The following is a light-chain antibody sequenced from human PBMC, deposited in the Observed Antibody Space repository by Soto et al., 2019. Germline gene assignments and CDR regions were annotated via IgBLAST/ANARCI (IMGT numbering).Light chain of an antibody. V-gene: IGLV2-11*01. CDR1: SSDVGDYNY. Sequence: QSALTQPRSVSGSPGQSVTISCTGTSSDVGDYNYVSWYQQYPGKAPKLVIYDVSKRPSGVPDRFSGSKSGNTASLTISVLQAEDEADYYSCSFAGIYTFWVFGGGPKVTGL. CDR3: CSFAGIYTFWV. J-gene: IGLJ3*02. CDR2: DVS.